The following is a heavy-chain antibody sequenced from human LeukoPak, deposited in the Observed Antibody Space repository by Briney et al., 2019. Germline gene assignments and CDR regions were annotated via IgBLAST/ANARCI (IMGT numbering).Heavy chain of an antibody. J-gene: IGHJ4*02. CDR1: GFTFNSYV. CDR3: ARWGQQMFEYY. Sequence: GGSLRLSCAASGFTFNSYVMSWVRQAPGKGLEWVSTISGSGGDTYFADSVKGRFTISRDNSKNTLYLQMNSLRAEDTAVYYCARWGQQMFEYYWGKGTLVTVSS. CDR2: ISGSGGDT. V-gene: IGHV3-23*01. D-gene: IGHD3-10*02.